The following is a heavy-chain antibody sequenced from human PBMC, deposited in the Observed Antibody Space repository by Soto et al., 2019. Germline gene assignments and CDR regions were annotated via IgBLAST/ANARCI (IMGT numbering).Heavy chain of an antibody. D-gene: IGHD3-3*01. CDR1: GGSFSGYY. CDR3: ARVAAYYDFWSGYYTRWFDP. V-gene: IGHV4-34*01. J-gene: IGHJ5*02. Sequence: SETLSLTCAVYGGSFSGYYWSWIRQPPGKGLEWIGEINHSGSTNYNPSLKSRVTISVDTSKNQLSLKLRSVTAADTAVYYCARVAAYYDFWSGYYTRWFDPWGQGTLVT. CDR2: INHSGST.